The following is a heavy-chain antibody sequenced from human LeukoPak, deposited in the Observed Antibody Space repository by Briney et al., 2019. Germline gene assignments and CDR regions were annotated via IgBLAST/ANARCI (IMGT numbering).Heavy chain of an antibody. Sequence: GASVKVSCKASGYTFTGYYMHWVRQAPGQGLEWMGWINPNSGGTNYAQKFQGRVTMTRDTSISTAYMELSRLRSDDTAVYYCASPSPFYCSSTSCFRHYYYGMDVWGQGTTVTVSS. CDR2: INPNSGGT. V-gene: IGHV1-2*02. D-gene: IGHD2-2*01. CDR3: ASPSPFYCSSTSCFRHYYYGMDV. J-gene: IGHJ6*02. CDR1: GYTFTGYY.